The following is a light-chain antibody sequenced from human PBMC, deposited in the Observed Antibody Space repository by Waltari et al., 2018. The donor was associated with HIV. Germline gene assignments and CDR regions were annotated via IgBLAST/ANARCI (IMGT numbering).Light chain of an antibody. V-gene: IGLV2-8*01. CDR2: EVY. CDR1: SRDVGGYNT. Sequence: QSALTQPPSASGSPGQSVTISCTGTSRDVGGYNTVSWYKQHPGEAPKVVIFEVYTRPSGVPDRLSGSKSGNTASLTVAGLQAEDEATYYCASYAGRNNVVFGGGTKLTVL. J-gene: IGLJ2*01. CDR3: ASYAGRNNVV.